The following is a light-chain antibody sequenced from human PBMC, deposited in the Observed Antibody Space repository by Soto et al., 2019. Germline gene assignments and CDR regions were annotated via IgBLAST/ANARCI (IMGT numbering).Light chain of an antibody. CDR1: QSVSSN. J-gene: IGKJ1*01. CDR3: QQYGRSPWT. Sequence: EIVMTQSPAPLSVSPGERATLSCRASQSVSSNLAWFQQKPGQAPRLLISGASTRATGIPARFSGSGSGTDCTLTISCLQSEDVSVYYCQQYGRSPWTLSQGTKVDI. V-gene: IGKV3-15*01. CDR2: GAS.